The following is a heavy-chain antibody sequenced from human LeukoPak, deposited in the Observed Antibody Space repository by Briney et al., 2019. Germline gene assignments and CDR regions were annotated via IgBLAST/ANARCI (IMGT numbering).Heavy chain of an antibody. CDR2: ISYSVTT. CDR1: GGSISSSNYY. J-gene: IGHJ4*02. Sequence: PSETLSLTCTVSGGSISSSNYYWAWIRQPPGKGLEWIASISYSVTTYYNPSLKSRVTISVGTSKNQFPLKLSSVTAADTAVYYCARHLRGATIYYDNWGQGTLVTVSS. D-gene: IGHD1-26*01. CDR3: ARHLRGATIYYDN. V-gene: IGHV4-39*01.